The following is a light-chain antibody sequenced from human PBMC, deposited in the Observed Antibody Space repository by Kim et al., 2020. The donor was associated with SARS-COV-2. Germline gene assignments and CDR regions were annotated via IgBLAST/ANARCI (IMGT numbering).Light chain of an antibody. V-gene: IGKV3-20*01. Sequence: LSPGERAALACRAKQSVSSSYLAGYQQKPGQAPRLLIYGASSRATGIPDRFSGSGSGTDFTLTISRLEPEDFAVYYCQQYGSSPYSFGQGTKLEI. CDR3: QQYGSSPYS. CDR2: GAS. CDR1: QSVSSSY. J-gene: IGKJ2*03.